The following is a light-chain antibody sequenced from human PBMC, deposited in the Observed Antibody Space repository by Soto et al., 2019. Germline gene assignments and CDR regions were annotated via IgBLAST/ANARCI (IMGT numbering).Light chain of an antibody. CDR2: DVS. V-gene: IGLV2-11*01. CDR3: CSYAGSYTLV. CDR1: SSDVGGYNF. J-gene: IGLJ3*02. Sequence: QSALTQPRSVSGSPGQSVTISCTGTSSDVGGYNFVSWYQHHPGKAPKLMIYDVSKRPSGVPDRFSGSKSGSTASLTISGLQAADEAAYYCCSYAGSYTLVFGGGTKLTVL.